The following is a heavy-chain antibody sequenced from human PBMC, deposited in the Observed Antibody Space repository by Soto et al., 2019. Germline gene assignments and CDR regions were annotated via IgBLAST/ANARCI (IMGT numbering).Heavy chain of an antibody. CDR3: ARDRNPTHDYYYGMDV. CDR2: ISSSSSTI. Sequence: GGSLRLSCAASGFTFSSYSMNWVRQAPGKGLEWVSYISSSSSTIYYADSVKGRFTISRDNAKNSLYLQMNSLRDEDTAVYYCARDRNPTHDYYYGMDVWGQGTTVTVSS. V-gene: IGHV3-48*02. J-gene: IGHJ6*02. CDR1: GFTFSSYS. D-gene: IGHD3-3*01.